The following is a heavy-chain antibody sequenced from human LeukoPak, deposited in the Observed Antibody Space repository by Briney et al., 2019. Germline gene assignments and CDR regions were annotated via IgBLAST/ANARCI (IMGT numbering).Heavy chain of an antibody. V-gene: IGHV4-4*07. CDR2: IYISGST. CDR3: TRDGDKDYSYYMDV. CDR1: GGSISSYF. Sequence: PSETLSLTCTVSGGSISSYFWSWIRQPAGKGLEWIGRIYISGSTNYNPSLKSRVTMSVDTSKNQFSLKLSSVTAADTAVYFCTRDGDKDYSYYMDVWGKGSTVTVSS. D-gene: IGHD7-27*01. J-gene: IGHJ6*03.